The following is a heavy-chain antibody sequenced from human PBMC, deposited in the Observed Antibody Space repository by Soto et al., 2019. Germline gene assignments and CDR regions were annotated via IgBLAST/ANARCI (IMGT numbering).Heavy chain of an antibody. CDR3: AVGDDYGGNGDY. D-gene: IGHD4-17*01. CDR2: ISAYNGNT. J-gene: IGHJ4*02. Sequence: ASVTVSCKASVYTFSSYGISWVRQAPGQGLEWMGWISAYNGNTNYAQKLQGRVTMTTDTSTSTAYMELRSLRSDDTAVYYCAVGDDYGGNGDYWGQGTLVTVSS. CDR1: VYTFSSYG. V-gene: IGHV1-18*04.